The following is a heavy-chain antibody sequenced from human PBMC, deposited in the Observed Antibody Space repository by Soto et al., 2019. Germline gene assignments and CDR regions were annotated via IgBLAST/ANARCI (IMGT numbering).Heavy chain of an antibody. Sequence: PSWSIGIACASSGYSFSNYSMDCVCQAPGKGLEWVASINDRSTYIFYADSVKGRFTISRDNAINSLYLQMKSLRPDDTAVYYCANFPSCSSSACLDYWGRGTLVTVSS. CDR1: GYSFSNYS. CDR2: INDRSTYI. CDR3: ANFPSCSSSACLDY. J-gene: IGHJ4*02. D-gene: IGHD2-15*01. V-gene: IGHV3-21*06.